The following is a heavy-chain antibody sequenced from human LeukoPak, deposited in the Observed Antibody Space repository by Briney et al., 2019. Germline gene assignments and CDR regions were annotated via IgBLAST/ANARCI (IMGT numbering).Heavy chain of an antibody. Sequence: GASVKVSCKASGYTVSSYDINWLRQATGQRLEWRGWLNPNSGNTGYAQKFQGRVTITRNTSISTAYMELGSLRSEDTAVYYCARDSSGWYHWFDPWGQGTLVTVSS. V-gene: IGHV1-8*01. CDR2: LNPNSGNT. CDR1: GYTVSSYD. J-gene: IGHJ5*02. D-gene: IGHD6-19*01. CDR3: ARDSSGWYHWFDP.